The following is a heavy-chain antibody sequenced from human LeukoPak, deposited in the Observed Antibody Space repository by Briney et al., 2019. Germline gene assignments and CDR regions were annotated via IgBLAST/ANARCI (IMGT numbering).Heavy chain of an antibody. CDR1: GFTLADYG. CDR2: INWNGGRT. V-gene: IGHV3-20*04. CDR3: ARGYSTGWYLSS. D-gene: IGHD6-19*01. Sequence: GGSLRLSCAASGFTLADYGMAWVRQARGKGLEWVCGINWNGGRTNYADSVKGRFTISRDNATKSLYLQMNSLRAEDTALYYCARGYSTGWYLSSWGQGTLVTVSS. J-gene: IGHJ5*02.